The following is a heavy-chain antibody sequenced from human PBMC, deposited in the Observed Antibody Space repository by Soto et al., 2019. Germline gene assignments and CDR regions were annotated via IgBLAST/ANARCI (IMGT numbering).Heavy chain of an antibody. V-gene: IGHV3-30*18. CDR3: AKLVPALYLFSYFDY. Sequence: QVQLVESGGGVVQPGRSLRLSCAASGFTFSKFAMHWVRQAPGKGLEWVAVISHDGSNTYYADSVKGRFAISRDNSKNTLYLEINSLRAEDTAGYKCAKLVPALYLFSYFDYWGQGTLRTVSS. J-gene: IGHJ4*02. CDR2: ISHDGSNT. D-gene: IGHD2-2*01. CDR1: GFTFSKFA.